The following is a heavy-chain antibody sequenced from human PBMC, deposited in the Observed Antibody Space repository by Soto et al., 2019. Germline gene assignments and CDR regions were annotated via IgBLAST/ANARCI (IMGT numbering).Heavy chain of an antibody. V-gene: IGHV4-39*01. D-gene: IGHD3-3*01. J-gene: IGHJ6*03. CDR1: GGSISSSSYY. CDR3: AESDLRLWSGYYGSYYYYYMDV. CDR2: IYYSGST. Sequence: PSETLSLTCTVSGGSISSSSYYWGWIRQPPGKGLEWIGSIYYSGSTYYNPSLKSRVTISVDTSENQFSLKLSSVTAADTAVYYCAESDLRLWSGYYGSYYYYYMDVWGKGTTVTVSS.